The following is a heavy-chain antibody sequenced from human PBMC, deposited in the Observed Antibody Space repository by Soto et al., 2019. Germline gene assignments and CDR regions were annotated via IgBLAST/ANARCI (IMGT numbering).Heavy chain of an antibody. CDR1: GGSISSSSYY. J-gene: IGHJ6*02. CDR2: IYYSGST. V-gene: IGHV4-39*01. D-gene: IGHD5-18*01. Sequence: LSLTCTVSGGSISSSSYYWGWIRQPPGKGLEWIGSIYYSGSTYYNPSLKSRVTISVDTSKSQFSLKLSSVTAADTAVYYCTCIFSGGYGYGFYYYGMDVWGQGTTVTVSS. CDR3: TCIFSGGYGYGFYYYGMDV.